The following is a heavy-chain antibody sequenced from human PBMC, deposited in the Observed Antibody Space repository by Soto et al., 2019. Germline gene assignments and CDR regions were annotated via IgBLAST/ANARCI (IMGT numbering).Heavy chain of an antibody. CDR2: ISAYNGNT. Sequence: QVQLVQSGAEVKKPGASVKVSCKASGYTFTSYGISWVRQAPGQGLEWMGWISAYNGNTNYAQKLQGRVTMTTDTSTSTAYMELRSLRSDDTAVYYCARVGAHYYDSSGYYYWNTYIWFDPWGQGTLVTVSS. CDR3: ARVGAHYYDSSGYYYWNTYIWFDP. D-gene: IGHD3-22*01. J-gene: IGHJ5*02. CDR1: GYTFTSYG. V-gene: IGHV1-18*04.